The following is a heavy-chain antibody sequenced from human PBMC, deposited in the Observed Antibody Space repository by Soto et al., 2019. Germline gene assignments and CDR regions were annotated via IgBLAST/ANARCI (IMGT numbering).Heavy chain of an antibody. J-gene: IGHJ6*02. CDR1: GFTFSSYD. V-gene: IGHV3-30*18. CDR3: AKGQHCSSTSCYFYYYGMDV. CDR2: ISYDGRNK. D-gene: IGHD2-2*01. Sequence: GGSLRLSCAASGFTFSSYDMHWIRQAQGKGLEWVAVISYDGRNKYYADSVKGRLTISRDNSKNTLFLQMNSLRTEDTAMYYCAKGQHCSSTSCYFYYYGMDVWGQGITVTV.